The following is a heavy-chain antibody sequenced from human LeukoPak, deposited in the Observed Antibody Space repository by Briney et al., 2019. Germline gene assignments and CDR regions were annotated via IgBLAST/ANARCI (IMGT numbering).Heavy chain of an antibody. J-gene: IGHJ6*02. Sequence: QSGRSLRLSCAASGFTFSSSAMHWVRQAPGEGLEWVAVIWYDGGTKYYGDSVKGRFTISRDNSENMLYLQMNSLRGEDTAVYYCARAFTVTSNYYYGLDVWGQGTTVTVPS. CDR2: IWYDGGTK. V-gene: IGHV3-33*08. D-gene: IGHD4-11*01. CDR3: ARAFTVTSNYYYGLDV. CDR1: GFTFSSSA.